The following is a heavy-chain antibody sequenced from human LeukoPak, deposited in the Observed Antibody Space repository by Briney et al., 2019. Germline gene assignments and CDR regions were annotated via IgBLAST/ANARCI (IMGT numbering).Heavy chain of an antibody. CDR1: GYTFTSYG. Sequence: ASVKVSCKASGYTFTSYGISWVRQAPEQGLEWMGWISAYNGNTNYAQKLQGRVTMTTDTSTSTAYMELRSLRSDDTAVYYCARYDFWSGEGGYYFDYWGQGTLVTVSS. D-gene: IGHD3-3*01. V-gene: IGHV1-18*01. J-gene: IGHJ4*02. CDR2: ISAYNGNT. CDR3: ARYDFWSGEGGYYFDY.